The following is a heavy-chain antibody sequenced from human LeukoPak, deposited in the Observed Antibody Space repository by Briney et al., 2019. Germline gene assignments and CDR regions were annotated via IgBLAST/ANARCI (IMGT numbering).Heavy chain of an antibody. CDR3: ARDSGTGWNY. V-gene: IGHV3-7*01. D-gene: IGHD3/OR15-3a*01. CDR1: GFTFSSYW. Sequence: PGGSLRLSCAASGFTFSSYWMSWVRQAPGKGLEWVASIKQDGSDKYYVESVKGRFTISRDNAKNSVYLQMNSLRAEDTAVFYCARDSGTGWNYWGQGTLVTVSS. J-gene: IGHJ4*02. CDR2: IKQDGSDK.